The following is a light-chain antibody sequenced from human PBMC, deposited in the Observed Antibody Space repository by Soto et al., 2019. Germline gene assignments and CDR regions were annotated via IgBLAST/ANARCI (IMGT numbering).Light chain of an antibody. Sequence: EIVLTQSPGPLSLSPGERATLSCRSSQSVSSSHLAWYQQKPGQAPRLLIYGASRRATGIPDRFSGSGSGTDVTLTISRLEPEEFAGYYCQQYGDSPRTSGQGTKVDI. CDR3: QQYGDSPRT. CDR2: GAS. CDR1: QSVSSSH. J-gene: IGKJ1*01. V-gene: IGKV3-20*01.